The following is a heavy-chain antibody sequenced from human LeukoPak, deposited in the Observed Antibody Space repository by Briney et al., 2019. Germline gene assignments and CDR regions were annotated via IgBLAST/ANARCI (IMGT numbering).Heavy chain of an antibody. D-gene: IGHD2-15*01. CDR3: ARGFRGHLLPLSL. CDR1: GGTFSSYA. J-gene: IGHJ4*02. CDR2: IIPIFGTA. Sequence: SVKVSCKASGGTFSSYAISRVRQAPGQGLGWMGGIIPIFGTANYAQKFQGRVTITTDESTSTAYMELSSLRSEDTAVYYCARGFRGHLLPLSLWGQGTLVTVSS. V-gene: IGHV1-69*05.